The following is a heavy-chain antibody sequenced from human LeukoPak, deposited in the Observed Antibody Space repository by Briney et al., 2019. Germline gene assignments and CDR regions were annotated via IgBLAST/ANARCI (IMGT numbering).Heavy chain of an antibody. J-gene: IGHJ6*03. CDR2: IIPSGGSP. D-gene: IGHD1-26*01. V-gene: IGHV1-46*01. CDR1: GYTFTSYH. CDR3: ARAQGSYYHYYMDV. Sequence: ASVKVSCKASGYTFTSYHLHWVRQAPGQGLEWMGIIIPSGGSPNYAQKFQGRVTMTRDMSTSTVNMELSSLRSEDTAVYYCARAQGSYYHYYMDVWGKGTTVTVSS.